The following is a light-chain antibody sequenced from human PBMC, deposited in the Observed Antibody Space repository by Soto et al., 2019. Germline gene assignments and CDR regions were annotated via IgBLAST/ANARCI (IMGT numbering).Light chain of an antibody. V-gene: IGKV1-5*01. CDR2: DAS. Sequence: DIRMTQSPSTLSAFVGDRVTITCRASQSISLSLAWYQQKPGKAPDLLISDASNLERGVPSRFSGSGSGTEFTLTISNLQPDDFATYYCQQYSSYPYTFGQGTKLEIK. CDR3: QQYSSYPYT. J-gene: IGKJ2*01. CDR1: QSISLS.